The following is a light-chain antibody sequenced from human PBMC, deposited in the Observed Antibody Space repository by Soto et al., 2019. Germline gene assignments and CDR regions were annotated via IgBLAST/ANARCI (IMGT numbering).Light chain of an antibody. CDR1: QSVSSN. CDR3: QQYNNWPPWT. J-gene: IGKJ1*01. CDR2: GAS. V-gene: IGKV3-15*01. Sequence: EIVMTQSPATLSVSPGERATLSCRASQSVSSNLAWYQQKPGQAPRLFIYGASTRATGIPARFSGSGSVTEFTLTISSLQSEDFAVYYCQQYNNWPPWTFGQGTKVEIK.